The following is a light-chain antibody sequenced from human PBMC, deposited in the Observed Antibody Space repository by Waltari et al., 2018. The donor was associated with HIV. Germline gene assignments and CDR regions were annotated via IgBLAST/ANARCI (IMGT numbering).Light chain of an antibody. V-gene: IGLV1-51*02. CDR2: GTS. CDR3: GTWDDSLGAVV. CDR1: RPNIENNY. Sequence: QSVFTQPPSVSAAPGQTVTPPCPAPRPNIENNYVSWYHQVPGTTPKLLIYGTSKRPSGIPDRFSGSKSGTSATLGITGVQTADEADYYCGTWDDSLGAVVFGGGTRVTV. J-gene: IGLJ2*01.